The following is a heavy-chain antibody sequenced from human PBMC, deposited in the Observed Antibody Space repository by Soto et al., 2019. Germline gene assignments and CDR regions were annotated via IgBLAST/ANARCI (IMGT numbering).Heavy chain of an antibody. V-gene: IGHV4-31*03. J-gene: IGHJ4*02. CDR2: IYYSGST. D-gene: IGHD3-9*01. Sequence: QVQLQESGPGLVEPSQTLSLTCTVSGGSIGSGDFYWNWIRQHPGKGLEWIGYIYYSGSTYYNPSLKSRLTIAVDTSKNQFSLQLRSLTAADTAVYYCARGNADWYYFDYWGQGTLVTVSS. CDR3: ARGNADWYYFDY. CDR1: GGSIGSGDFY.